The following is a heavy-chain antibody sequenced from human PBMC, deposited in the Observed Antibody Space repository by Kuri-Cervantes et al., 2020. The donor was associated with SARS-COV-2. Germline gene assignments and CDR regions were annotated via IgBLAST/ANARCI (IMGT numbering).Heavy chain of an antibody. CDR3: AGSSGPHIYYGMDV. D-gene: IGHD3-10*01. V-gene: IGHV4-59*03. CDR2: IYHTGSP. CDR1: GVSISNFY. J-gene: IGHJ6*02. Sequence: SETLSLTCSVSGVSISNFYWSWIRQPPGKGLEWRGFIYHTGSPNYNPTLKSRVTISVDTYKNQFSLKVTSVTAADTAVYYCAGSSGPHIYYGMDVWGQGTTVTVSS.